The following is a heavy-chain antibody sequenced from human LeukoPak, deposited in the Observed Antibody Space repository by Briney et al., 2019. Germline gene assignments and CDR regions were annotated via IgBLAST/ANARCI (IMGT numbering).Heavy chain of an antibody. CDR2: IYYSGST. J-gene: IGHJ3*02. V-gene: IGHV4-59*01. CDR1: GGSISSYY. Sequence: SETLSLTCTVSGGSISSYYWSWIRQPPGKGLEWIGYIYYSGSTNYNPSLKSRVTISVDTFKNQFSLKLSSVTAADTAVYYCARGGSSPGAFDIWGQGTMVTVSS. CDR3: ARGGSSPGAFDI. D-gene: IGHD6-13*01.